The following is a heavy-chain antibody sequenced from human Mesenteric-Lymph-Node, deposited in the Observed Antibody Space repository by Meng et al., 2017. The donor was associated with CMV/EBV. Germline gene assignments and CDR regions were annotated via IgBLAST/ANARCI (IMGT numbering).Heavy chain of an antibody. D-gene: IGHD2-2*01. Sequence: ASRYTFTDYALHWVRQAPGQGLEWMGWINADNPDTKYSQKFQGRVAITRDTSASTAYMELSSLRFEDTAVYYCAATHGEVAAETLDYWGQGTLVTVSS. CDR2: INADNPDT. CDR1: RYTFTDYA. CDR3: AATHGEVAAETLDY. J-gene: IGHJ4*02. V-gene: IGHV1-3*01.